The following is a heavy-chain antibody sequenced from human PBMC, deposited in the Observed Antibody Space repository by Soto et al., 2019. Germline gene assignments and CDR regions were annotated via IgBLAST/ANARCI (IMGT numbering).Heavy chain of an antibody. CDR2: TRDKPNNYAA. J-gene: IGHJ4*02. V-gene: IGHV3-72*01. D-gene: IGHD1-26*01. Sequence: EGQLVQSGGGLVQPGGSMRLSCTASGFAFDDYYKDWVRQVPGKGLEWIGRTRDKPNNYAAEYVASVKGRFTISRDASKDSMYLQMNTVKTEDTAVYYCARDTGGSYDYWGQGALVIVSS. CDR1: GFAFDDYY. CDR3: ARDTGGSYDY.